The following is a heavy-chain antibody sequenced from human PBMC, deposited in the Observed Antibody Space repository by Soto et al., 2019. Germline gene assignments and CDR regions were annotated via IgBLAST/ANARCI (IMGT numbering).Heavy chain of an antibody. CDR1: DGSISSSSYY. V-gene: IGHV4-39*01. Sequence: QLQLQESGPGLVKPSETLSLTCTVSDGSISSSSYYWGWIRQPPGKGLEWIGSIYYSGSTYYNPSLKSRVTISVDTSKNQFSLKLSSVTAADTAVYYCARQAKAALFAEYFQHWGQGTLVTVSS. J-gene: IGHJ1*01. D-gene: IGHD6-13*01. CDR3: ARQAKAALFAEYFQH. CDR2: IYYSGST.